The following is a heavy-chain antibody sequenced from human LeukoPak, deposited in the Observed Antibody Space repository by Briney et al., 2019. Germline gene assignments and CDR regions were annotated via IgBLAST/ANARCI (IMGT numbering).Heavy chain of an antibody. CDR2: INLNSGDT. Sequence: ASVKVSCKASGYTFTGYFMHWVRQAPGQGLEWMGWINLNSGDTNYAQKFQGRVTMTRDTPISTAYMELSRLRSDDTAVYYCARDERYDSSGYPFDYWGQGTLVTVSS. J-gene: IGHJ4*02. CDR3: ARDERYDSSGYPFDY. CDR1: GYTFTGYF. V-gene: IGHV1-2*02. D-gene: IGHD3-22*01.